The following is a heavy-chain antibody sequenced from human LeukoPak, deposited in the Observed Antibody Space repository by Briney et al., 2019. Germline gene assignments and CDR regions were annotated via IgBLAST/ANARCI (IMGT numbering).Heavy chain of an antibody. CDR3: ARVAEIEMATILGAFDI. J-gene: IGHJ3*02. CDR1: GGSISSYY. Sequence: SEILSLSCTASGGSISSYYWSWIRQPPGKGLEWIGYIYYSGSTNYNPSLKSRVTISVDTSKNQFSLKLSSVTAADTAVYYCARVAEIEMATILGAFDIWGQGTMVTVSS. CDR2: IYYSGST. V-gene: IGHV4-59*01. D-gene: IGHD5-24*01.